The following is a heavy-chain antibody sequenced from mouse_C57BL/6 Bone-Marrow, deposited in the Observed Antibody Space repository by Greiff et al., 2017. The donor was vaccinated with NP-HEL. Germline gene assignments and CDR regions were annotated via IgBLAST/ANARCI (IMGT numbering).Heavy chain of an antibody. CDR2: INPSSGYT. Sequence: VQVVESGAELARPGASVKMSCKASGYTFTSYTMHWVKQRPGQGLEWIGYINPSSGYTTYNQKFKDKATLTADKSSSTAYMQLSSLTSEDSAVYYCARRVVGFIYWGQGTSVTVSS. J-gene: IGHJ4*01. D-gene: IGHD1-1*01. CDR1: GYTFTSYT. V-gene: IGHV1-4*01. CDR3: ARRVVGFIY.